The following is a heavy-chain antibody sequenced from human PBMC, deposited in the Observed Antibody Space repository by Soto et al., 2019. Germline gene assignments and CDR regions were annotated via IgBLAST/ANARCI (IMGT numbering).Heavy chain of an antibody. CDR2: IYATGTT. CDR3: VRDGTKTLRDWFDP. CDR1: GASISGFY. D-gene: IGHD1-1*01. J-gene: IGHJ5*02. V-gene: IGHV4-4*07. Sequence: SETLSLTCTVSGASISGFYWSWIRKSAGKGLEWIGRIYATGTTDYNPSLKSRVMMSVDTSKKQFSPKLRSVTAADTAVYYCVRDGTKTLRDWFDPWGQGISVTISS.